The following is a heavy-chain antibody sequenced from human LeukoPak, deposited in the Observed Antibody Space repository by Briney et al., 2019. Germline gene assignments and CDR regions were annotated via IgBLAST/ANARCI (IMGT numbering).Heavy chain of an antibody. Sequence: GESLRLSCAASGFTFDLYAMHWVRQAPGRGLEWVAVMSYDGSNKYYADSVKGRFTISRDNSQNTLHLQMSSLRVADTAVYYCARDQVQLCSSGSCYVIDNWGPGTLVAVSS. CDR2: MSYDGSNK. CDR1: GFTFDLYA. V-gene: IGHV3-30*04. J-gene: IGHJ4*02. D-gene: IGHD2-15*01. CDR3: ARDQVQLCSSGSCYVIDN.